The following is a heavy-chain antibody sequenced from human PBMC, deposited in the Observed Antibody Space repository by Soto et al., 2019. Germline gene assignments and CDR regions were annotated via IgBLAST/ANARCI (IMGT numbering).Heavy chain of an antibody. D-gene: IGHD5-12*01. CDR1: GDSISSDGYY. J-gene: IGHJ3*02. CDR3: AREPGYGPSAFDI. V-gene: IGHV4-31*03. Sequence: SETLSLTCTVSGDSISSDGYYWAWIRQHPEKGLEWIGFIYYSGSTSYNPSLKSRVTMSVDTSKTQFSLRLTSVTAADTAVYYCAREPGYGPSAFDIWGQGTMGTVSS. CDR2: IYYSGST.